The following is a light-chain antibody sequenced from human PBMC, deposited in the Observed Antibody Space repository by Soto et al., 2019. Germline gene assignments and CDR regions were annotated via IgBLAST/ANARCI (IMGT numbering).Light chain of an antibody. V-gene: IGKV4-1*01. Sequence: DIVMTQSPESLAVSLGERATINCKSSQSVLYSSNNKNYLAWYQQKPGQPPKLLIYWASTRESGVPDRFCGSGSGTDFTLTISSLQAEDVEVYYCQQYYSTPLTLGGGTKVDI. CDR3: QQYYSTPLT. J-gene: IGKJ4*01. CDR1: QSVLYSSNNKNY. CDR2: WAS.